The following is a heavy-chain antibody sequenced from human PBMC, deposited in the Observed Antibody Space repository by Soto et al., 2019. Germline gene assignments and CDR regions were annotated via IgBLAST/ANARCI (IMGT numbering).Heavy chain of an antibody. CDR1: GGSISSYY. CDR3: ARYCSGGSCYRPSYQFDY. V-gene: IGHV4-59*12. CDR2: IYYSGST. J-gene: IGHJ4*02. Sequence: SETLSLTCTVSGGSISSYYWSWIRQPPGKGLEWIGYIYYSGSTNYNPSLKSRVTISADKSISTAYLQWSSLKASDTAMYYCARYCSGGSCYRPSYQFDYWGQGTLVTVSS. D-gene: IGHD2-15*01.